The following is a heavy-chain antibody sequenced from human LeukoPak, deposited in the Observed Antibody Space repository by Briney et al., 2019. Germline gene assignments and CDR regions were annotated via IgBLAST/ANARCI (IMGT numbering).Heavy chain of an antibody. CDR1: GFTFSSYA. CDR2: ISGSGGST. D-gene: IGHD3-10*01. Sequence: GGSLRLSCAASGFTFSSYAMSWVRQAPGKGLEWVSAISGSGGSTYYADSVKGRFTISRDNSKNTLYLQMNSLRAEDTAVYYCAKRRGWFGEPCDAFDIWGQGTMVTVSS. CDR3: AKRRGWFGEPCDAFDI. J-gene: IGHJ3*02. V-gene: IGHV3-23*01.